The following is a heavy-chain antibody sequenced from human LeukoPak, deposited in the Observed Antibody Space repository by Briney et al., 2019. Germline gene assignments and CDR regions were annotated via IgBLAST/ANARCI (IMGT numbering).Heavy chain of an antibody. CDR3: ARXEYXGGXCYSGFDY. V-gene: IGHV4-59*01. Sequence: TXSXXCXVSGGSIRSYHWSWIRQPPGKRLEWIGYIYDSGSTNYNPSLKSRVTISIDTSKNQFSLKLSSVTAADTAGYYCARXEYXGGXCYSGFDYWGQGTLVTVSS. CDR1: GGSIRSYH. J-gene: IGHJ4*02. D-gene: IGHD2-21*02. CDR2: IYDSGST.